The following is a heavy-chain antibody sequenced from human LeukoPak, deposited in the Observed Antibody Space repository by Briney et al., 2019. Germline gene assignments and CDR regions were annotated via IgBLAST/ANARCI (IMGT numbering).Heavy chain of an antibody. V-gene: IGHV3-30*18. D-gene: IGHD4-17*01. Sequence: AGGSLRLSCAASGFAFSSYGMHWVRQAPGKGLEWVAVISYDGSNKYYADSVKGRFTISRDNSKNTLYLQMNSLRAEDTAVYYCAKGRTVTTMVGLVDYWGQGTLVTVSS. CDR2: ISYDGSNK. CDR3: AKGRTVTTMVGLVDY. J-gene: IGHJ4*02. CDR1: GFAFSSYG.